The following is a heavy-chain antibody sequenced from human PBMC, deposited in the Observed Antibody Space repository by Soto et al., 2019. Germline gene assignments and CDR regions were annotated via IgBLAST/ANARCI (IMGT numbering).Heavy chain of an antibody. Sequence: QVQLVQSGAEVKKPGASVKVSCKASGYTFTSYGISWVRQAPGQGLEWMGWISAYNGNTNYAQKLQGRVTMTTDTSTSTAYMELWSLRSDDTAVYYCARDRFNRGGYSSSWLLGYWGQGTLVTVSS. CDR3: ARDRFNRGGYSSSWLLGY. V-gene: IGHV1-18*01. CDR1: GYTFTSYG. J-gene: IGHJ4*02. CDR2: ISAYNGNT. D-gene: IGHD6-13*01.